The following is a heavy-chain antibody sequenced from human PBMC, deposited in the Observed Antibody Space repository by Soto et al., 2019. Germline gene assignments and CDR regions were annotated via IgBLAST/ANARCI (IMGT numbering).Heavy chain of an antibody. D-gene: IGHD1-7*01. Sequence: QIQLVQSGGEVKKPGASVNVSCKASGYTFTNYGIGWVRQAPGQGLEWMGWISTYNVNTIYAQNFQDRVTMTTDTSTSTAYMELKSLTSDDTAVYYCARVPGELHRLDAFYVWGQGTMLTVSS. V-gene: IGHV1-18*01. CDR3: ARVPGELHRLDAFYV. CDR2: ISTYNVNT. J-gene: IGHJ3*01. CDR1: GYTFTNYG.